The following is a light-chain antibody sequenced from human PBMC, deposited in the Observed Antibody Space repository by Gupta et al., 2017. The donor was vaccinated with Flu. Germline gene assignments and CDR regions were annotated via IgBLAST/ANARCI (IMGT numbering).Light chain of an antibody. J-gene: IGKJ2*01. V-gene: IGKV3-11*01. Sequence: EIVLTQSPATLSLSPGERATLSCRASQSVSSYLAWYQQKPGQAPRLLIYDASNRATGIPARCSGSGAGTDFTLTISSREPEDFAVYYCQQRSNWPPRYTFGQGTKLEIK. CDR2: DAS. CDR1: QSVSSY. CDR3: QQRSNWPPRYT.